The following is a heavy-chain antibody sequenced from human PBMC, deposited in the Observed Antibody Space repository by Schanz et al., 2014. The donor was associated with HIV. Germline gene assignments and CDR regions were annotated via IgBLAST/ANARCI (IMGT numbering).Heavy chain of an antibody. J-gene: IGHJ6*02. CDR2: MNPNSGHT. D-gene: IGHD2-2*02. Sequence: QVQLVQSGAEVKNPGASVTVSCTASGYTFSSYDINWVRQATGQGLEWMGWMNPNSGHTGYAQKFQGRVDMTRTTSISTAYRERRGLTSEDTAVYYCARRRSEIVPAAIVLHYYYGFDVWGQGTTVTVS. CDR1: GYTFSSYD. V-gene: IGHV1-8*01. CDR3: ARRRSEIVPAAIVLHYYYGFDV.